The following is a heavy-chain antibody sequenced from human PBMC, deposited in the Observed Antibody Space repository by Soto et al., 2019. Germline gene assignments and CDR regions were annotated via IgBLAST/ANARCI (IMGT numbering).Heavy chain of an antibody. CDR3: AKNGQPPYYYYGMYV. Sequence: QGQLVQSGPEAKKPGASVKVSCKASGYTFSRYGISWVRQAPGQGLEWMGWISGYNGDTKYAQKVQGRVTMTIDTSTYTAYMELRSLTSDDTAIYYCAKNGQPPYYYYGMYVWGQGTTVTVSS. CDR2: ISGYNGDT. CDR1: GYTFSRYG. D-gene: IGHD2-8*01. V-gene: IGHV1-18*01. J-gene: IGHJ6*02.